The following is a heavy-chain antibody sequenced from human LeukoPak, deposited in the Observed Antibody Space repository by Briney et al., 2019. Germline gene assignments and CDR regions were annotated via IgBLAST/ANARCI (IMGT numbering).Heavy chain of an antibody. CDR2: INPSGGST. CDR3: ARERGSCGSASCYTSDAFDM. D-gene: IGHD2-2*02. J-gene: IGHJ3*02. V-gene: IGHV1-46*01. Sequence: ASVKVSCKASGYTFTSYYMHWVRQAPGQGLEWMGIINPSGGSTSYAQKFQGRVTMTRDTSTSTVYMELSSLRSDDTAVYYCARERGSCGSASCYTSDAFDMWGQGTMVSVSS. CDR1: GYTFTSYY.